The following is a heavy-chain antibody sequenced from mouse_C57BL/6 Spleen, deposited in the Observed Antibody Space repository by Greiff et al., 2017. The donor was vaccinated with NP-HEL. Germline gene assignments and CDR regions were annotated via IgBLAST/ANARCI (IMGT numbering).Heavy chain of an antibody. D-gene: IGHD4-1*01. V-gene: IGHV1-7*01. CDR2: INPSSGYT. J-gene: IGHJ3*01. Sequence: LVESGAELAKPGASVKLSCKASGYTFTSYWMHWVKQRPGQGLEWIGYINPSSGYTKYNQKFKDKATLTADKSSSTAYMQLSSLTYEDSAVYYCARSANWDLPGFAYWGQGTLVTVSA. CDR1: GYTFTSYW. CDR3: ARSANWDLPGFAY.